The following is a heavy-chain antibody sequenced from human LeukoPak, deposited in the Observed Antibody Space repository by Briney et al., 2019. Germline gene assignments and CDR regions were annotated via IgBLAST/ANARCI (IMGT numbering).Heavy chain of an antibody. CDR2: ISYDGSNK. CDR3: AKSCCSRSSSYDGYDY. V-gene: IGHV3-30*18. J-gene: IGHJ4*02. Sequence: PGGSLRLSCAASGFIFSNSGMHWVRQTPGKGLEWVAVISYDGSNKYYADSVKGRFTISRDNSKNTLYLQLNSLRAEDTAVYYCAKSCCSRSSSYDGYDYWGQGSLVTVSS. CDR1: GFIFSNSG. D-gene: IGHD2-2*01.